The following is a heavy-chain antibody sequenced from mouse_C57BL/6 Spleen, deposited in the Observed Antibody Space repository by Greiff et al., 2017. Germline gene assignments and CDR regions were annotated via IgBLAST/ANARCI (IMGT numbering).Heavy chain of an antibody. D-gene: IGHD3-3*01. Sequence: QVQLQQPGAELVKPGASVTLSCKASGYTFTSYWMHWVKQRPGQGLEWIGRIHPKSGSTNYNEKFKSKATLTVDKSSSTAYMQLSSLTSEDSAVYYCARGWGEYFDVGGTGTTVTVSS. V-gene: IGHV1-64*01. CDR1: GYTFTSYW. CDR2: IHPKSGST. J-gene: IGHJ1*03. CDR3: ARGWGEYFDV.